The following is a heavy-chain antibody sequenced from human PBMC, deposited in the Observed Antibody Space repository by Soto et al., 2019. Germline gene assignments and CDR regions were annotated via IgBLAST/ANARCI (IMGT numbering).Heavy chain of an antibody. CDR2: ISTGSNII. V-gene: IGHV3-48*01. Sequence: EVELVESGGALVQPGGSLRLSCVASGFSFSIHSMSWVRQAPGQGLEWISYISTGSNIIDYADYVEGRFTISGDNAKNSLYLQTNSLRAEDTAVYYCARVGVTMLRGVIRTPIRDWYFDLWGRGTRVTVSS. D-gene: IGHD3-10*01. CDR3: ARVGVTMLRGVIRTPIRDWYFDL. J-gene: IGHJ2*01. CDR1: GFSFSIHS.